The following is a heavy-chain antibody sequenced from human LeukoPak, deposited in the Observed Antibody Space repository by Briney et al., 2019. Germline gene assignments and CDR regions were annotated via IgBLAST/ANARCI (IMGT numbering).Heavy chain of an antibody. CDR2: ISYDGTNK. Sequence: GGSLRLSCTASGFTFSTFAMHWVRQAPGKGLEWVAVISYDGTNKNYADSVKGRFTISRDNSKNTMYLQMNSLRAEDTAVYYCVRDSSGPIWGQGTMVTVSS. D-gene: IGHD6-19*01. V-gene: IGHV3-30*04. J-gene: IGHJ3*02. CDR1: GFTFSTFA. CDR3: VRDSSGPI.